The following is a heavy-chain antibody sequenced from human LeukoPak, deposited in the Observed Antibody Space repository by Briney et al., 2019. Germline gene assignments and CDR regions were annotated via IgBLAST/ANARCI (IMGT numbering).Heavy chain of an antibody. Sequence: SETLSLTCTVSGGSISSSSYYWGWIRQPPEKGLEWIGSIYYSGSTYYNPSPKSRVTISVDTSKNQFSLKLSSVTAADTAVYYCARHTGYSYDDNFDYWGQGTLVTVSS. CDR1: GGSISSSSYY. J-gene: IGHJ4*02. D-gene: IGHD5-18*01. CDR2: IYYSGST. CDR3: ARHTGYSYDDNFDY. V-gene: IGHV4-39*07.